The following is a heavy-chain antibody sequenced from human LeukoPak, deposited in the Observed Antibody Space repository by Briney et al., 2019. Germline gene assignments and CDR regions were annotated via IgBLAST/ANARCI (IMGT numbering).Heavy chain of an antibody. Sequence: ASVKVSCKASGGTFSSYAISWVRQAPGQGLEWMGRIIPILGIANYAQKFQGRVTITADKSTSTAYMELSSLRSEDTAVYYCARETSGGHDFWRGGFDYWGQGTLVTVSS. V-gene: IGHV1-69*04. CDR1: GGTFSSYA. J-gene: IGHJ4*02. D-gene: IGHD3-3*01. CDR3: ARETSGGHDFWRGGFDY. CDR2: IIPILGIA.